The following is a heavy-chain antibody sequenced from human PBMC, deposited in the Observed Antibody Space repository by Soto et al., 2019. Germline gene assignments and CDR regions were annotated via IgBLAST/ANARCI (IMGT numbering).Heavy chain of an antibody. D-gene: IGHD5-18*01. Sequence: QVQLVQSGAEVKKPGASVKVSCKASGYTFNTYSISWVRQAPGQGLEWMGWISGYNGDTHYAQKFQGRVTMTTDTSTRTAYMELRSLRSDDTAMYYCARENVLSYVDTAMVDYFDYWGQGTLFTVSS. CDR2: ISGYNGDT. CDR3: ARENVLSYVDTAMVDYFDY. V-gene: IGHV1-18*01. J-gene: IGHJ4*02. CDR1: GYTFNTYS.